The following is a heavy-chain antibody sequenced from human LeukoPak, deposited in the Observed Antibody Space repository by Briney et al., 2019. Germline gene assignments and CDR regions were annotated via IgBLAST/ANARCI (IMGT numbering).Heavy chain of an antibody. J-gene: IGHJ4*02. CDR3: ARDPGKQWLGTFVY. CDR1: GDSVSSNRAA. Sequence: SQTLSLTCALSGDSVSSNRAAWNWLRQSPSRGLEWLGRTYYRYKWYNDYAVSVKSRITINPDTSKNQFSLQLNSVTPEDTAVYYCARDPGKQWLGTFVYWGQGTLVTVCS. V-gene: IGHV6-1*01. D-gene: IGHD6-19*01. CDR2: TYYRYKWYN.